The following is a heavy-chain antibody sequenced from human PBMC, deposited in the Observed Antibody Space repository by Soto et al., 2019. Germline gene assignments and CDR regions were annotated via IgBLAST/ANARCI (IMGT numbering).Heavy chain of an antibody. CDR1: GGSXSSNIYS. V-gene: IGHV4-30-2*01. D-gene: IGHD1-1*01. CDR3: ARVNLLCFVEDY. J-gene: IGHJ4*02. CDR2: IYDSGGT. Sequence: SETLSLTCAVSGGSXSSNIYSWSWLRQPPGKGLEWIGYIYDSGGTYYNPSLKSQVTLSVDSSKNQFSLKLSSVTAADTAVYYCARVNLLCFVEDYWGQGTLVTV.